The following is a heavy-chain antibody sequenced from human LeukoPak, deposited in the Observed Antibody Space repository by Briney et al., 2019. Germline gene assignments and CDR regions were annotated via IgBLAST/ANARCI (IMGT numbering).Heavy chain of an antibody. D-gene: IGHD7-27*01. Sequence: SETLSLTCTVSGGSIRSYYWNWIRQPPGKGLEWIGYIYYDGSTNYNPSLESRVTISLDTSKNQFSMKLNSVTAADTAVYYCARGPWAYFDYWGQGTLVSVSS. CDR2: IYYDGST. V-gene: IGHV4-59*01. CDR3: ARGPWAYFDY. CDR1: GGSIRSYY. J-gene: IGHJ4*02.